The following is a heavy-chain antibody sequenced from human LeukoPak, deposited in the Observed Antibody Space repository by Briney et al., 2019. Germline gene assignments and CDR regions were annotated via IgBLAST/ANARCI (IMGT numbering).Heavy chain of an antibody. Sequence: GGSLRLSCAASGFTSSNYAMHWVRQAPGKGLEWVAVISYDGSNKYYADSVKGRLTISRDNSKNTLYLQMNSLRAEDTAVYYCARCSSTSCYTQGPLDIWGQGTMVTVSS. D-gene: IGHD2-2*02. V-gene: IGHV3-30-3*01. CDR3: ARCSSTSCYTQGPLDI. CDR2: ISYDGSNK. J-gene: IGHJ3*02. CDR1: GFTSSNYA.